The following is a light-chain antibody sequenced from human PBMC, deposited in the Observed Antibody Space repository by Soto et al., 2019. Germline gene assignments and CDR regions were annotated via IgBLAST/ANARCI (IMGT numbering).Light chain of an antibody. CDR3: QQYNNWPPWT. J-gene: IGKJ1*01. V-gene: IGKV3-15*01. CDR2: GAS. CDR1: QSVSSN. Sequence: EMAMTKSPGTLSASPGERATLSCSASQSVSSNLAWYQQKPGQAPRRLIYGASTRATGIAARFSGSGSGTEFTLTISSLQSEGFAVYYCQQYNNWPPWTFGQGTKVEIK.